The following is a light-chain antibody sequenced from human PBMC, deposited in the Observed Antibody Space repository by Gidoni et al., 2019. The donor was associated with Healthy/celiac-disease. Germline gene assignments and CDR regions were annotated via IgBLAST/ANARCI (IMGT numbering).Light chain of an antibody. V-gene: IGLV3-25*03. Sequence: SYDLTQPPPVSVSPGQTARITCSGDALPKQYAYWYPQKPGQAPVLVIYKDSERPSGIPERFSGSSSGTTVTLTISGVQAEDEADYYCQSADSSGRVFGGGTKLTVL. J-gene: IGLJ2*01. CDR3: QSADSSGRV. CDR1: ALPKQY. CDR2: KDS.